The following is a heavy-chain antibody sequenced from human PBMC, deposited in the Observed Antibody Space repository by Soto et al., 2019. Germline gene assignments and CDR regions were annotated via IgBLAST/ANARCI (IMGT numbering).Heavy chain of an antibody. CDR3: ARDRVVGATLRLGAFDI. CDR1: GPTGSNHC. V-gene: IGHV3-53*01. D-gene: IGHD1-26*01. CDR2: IYSGGTT. J-gene: IGHJ3*02. Sequence: GGTLRQASAASGPTGSNHCMSWVRLAPRHGLERVSVIYSGGTTYYADSVKGRFTISRDSSKNTLFLQMNSLRAEDTAVYYCARDRVVGATLRLGAFDIWR.